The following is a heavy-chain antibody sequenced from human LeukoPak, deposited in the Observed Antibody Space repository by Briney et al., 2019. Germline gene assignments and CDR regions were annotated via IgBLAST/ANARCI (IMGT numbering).Heavy chain of an antibody. J-gene: IGHJ3*02. CDR2: IYTSGST. D-gene: IGHD3-22*01. V-gene: IGHV4-61*02. CDR1: GGSISSDNYY. CDR3: ARHLRHYDREFDI. Sequence: PSETLSLTCTVSGGSISSDNYYWSWIRQPAGKGPEWIGRIYTSGSTNYNPSLKSRVTISVDTSKNQFSLKLGSVTAADTAVYYCARHLRHYDREFDIWGQGTMVTVSS.